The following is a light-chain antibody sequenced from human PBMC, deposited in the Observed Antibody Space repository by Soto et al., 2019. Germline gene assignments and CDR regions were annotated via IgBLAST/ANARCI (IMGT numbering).Light chain of an antibody. CDR1: QSVSSY. Sequence: EIVLTQSPATPSLSPGERATLSCRASQSVSSYLAWYQQKPGQAPRLLIYDASNRATGIPARFSGSGSGTDFTLTISSLEPEDFAVYYCQQLSTLFTFGPGTKVDIK. V-gene: IGKV3-11*01. CDR3: QQLSTLFT. J-gene: IGKJ3*01. CDR2: DAS.